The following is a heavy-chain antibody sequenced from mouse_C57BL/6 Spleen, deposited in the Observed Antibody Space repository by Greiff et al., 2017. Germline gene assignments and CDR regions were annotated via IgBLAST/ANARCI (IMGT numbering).Heavy chain of an antibody. CDR2: ISYDGSN. D-gene: IGHD2-3*01. CDR3: ARGIYDGYYSYYFDY. J-gene: IGHJ2*01. CDR1: GYSITSGYY. Sequence: ESGPGLVKPSQSLSLTCSVTGYSITSGYYWNWIRQFPGNKLEWMGYISYDGSNNYNPSLKNRISITRDTSKNQFFLKLNSVTTEDTATYYCARGIYDGYYSYYFDYWGQGTTLTVSS. V-gene: IGHV3-6*01.